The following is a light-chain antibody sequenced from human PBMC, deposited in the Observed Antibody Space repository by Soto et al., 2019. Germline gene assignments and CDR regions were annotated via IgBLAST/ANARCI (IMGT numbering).Light chain of an antibody. Sequence: QSVLTQPPSVSGAPGQRVTISCTGSSSNIGAGYDVHWYQQLPGTAPKLLIYGNTNRPSGVPDRFSGSKSGTSASLAITGLRPEDDADYYCQSFDTRLSGYVFATGTKLTVL. CDR2: GNT. CDR1: SSNIGAGYD. J-gene: IGLJ1*01. CDR3: QSFDTRLSGYV. V-gene: IGLV1-40*01.